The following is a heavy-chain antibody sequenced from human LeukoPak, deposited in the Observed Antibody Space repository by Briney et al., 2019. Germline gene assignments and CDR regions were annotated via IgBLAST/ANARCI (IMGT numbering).Heavy chain of an antibody. V-gene: IGHV3-21*01. CDR3: ARDWGRDYGRYGMDV. CDR2: ISSSSRYI. Sequence: GGSLLLSGAASGFPFSSYRMNWGRQARGKGGEWVSSISSSSRYIYYAGSGKGRFTISRDNAKTSLYLQMNSLRAEDTAVYYCARDWGRDYGRYGMDVWGQGTTVTVSS. D-gene: IGHD4/OR15-4a*01. CDR1: GFPFSSYR. J-gene: IGHJ6*02.